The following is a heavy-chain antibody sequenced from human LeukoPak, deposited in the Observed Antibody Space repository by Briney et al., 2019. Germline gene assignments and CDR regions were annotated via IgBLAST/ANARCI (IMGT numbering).Heavy chain of an antibody. J-gene: IGHJ5*02. CDR2: IHTSGDT. D-gene: IGHD4-17*01. CDR1: GLTGSHNY. Sequence: GGSLRLSCAASGLTGSHNYVSWVRQAPGKGLEWVSAIHTSGDTCYADSVKGRFAISRDTSKNTLYLQINSLRVEDTAVYYCIVFGDSNHWGQGTLVTVSS. V-gene: IGHV3-53*01. CDR3: IVFGDSNH.